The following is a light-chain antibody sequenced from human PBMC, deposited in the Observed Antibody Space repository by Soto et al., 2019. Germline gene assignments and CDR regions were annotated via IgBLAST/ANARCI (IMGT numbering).Light chain of an antibody. CDR2: SNN. CDR3: AAWDASLNGYV. CDR1: SSNIGSNT. Sequence: QSVLTQPPSASGTPGQRVTISCSGSSSNIGSNTVNWYQQLPGTAPKLLIYSNNQRPSGVPDRFSGSKSGTSASLAISGLQSEDEADYYCAAWDASLNGYVFGTWTKVTVL. V-gene: IGLV1-44*01. J-gene: IGLJ1*01.